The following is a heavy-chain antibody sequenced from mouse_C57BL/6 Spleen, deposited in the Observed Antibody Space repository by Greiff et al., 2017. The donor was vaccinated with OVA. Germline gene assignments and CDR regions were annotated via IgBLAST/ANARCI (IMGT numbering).Heavy chain of an antibody. Sequence: VQLQQSGPELVKPGASVKLSCKASGYAFSSSWMNWVKQRPGKGLEWIGRIYPGDGDTNYNGKFKGKATLTADKSSSTAYMQLSSLTSEDSAVYFCGREDYYGSRDYWGQGTTLTVSS. CDR1: GYAFSSSW. J-gene: IGHJ2*01. CDR2: IYPGDGDT. V-gene: IGHV1-82*01. D-gene: IGHD1-1*01. CDR3: GREDYYGSRDY.